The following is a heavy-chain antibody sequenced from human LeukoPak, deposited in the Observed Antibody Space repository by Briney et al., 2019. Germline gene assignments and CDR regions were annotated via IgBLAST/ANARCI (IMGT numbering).Heavy chain of an antibody. CDR1: GGSISSSNW. V-gene: IGHV4-4*02. CDR3: ARLSGSSIAARIHH. J-gene: IGHJ1*01. CDR2: IYHSGST. D-gene: IGHD6-6*01. Sequence: PSGTLSLTCAVSGGSISSSNWWSWVRQPPGKGLEWIGEIYHSGSTNYNPSLKSRVTISVDTSKNQFSLKLSSVTAADTAVYYCARLSGSSIAARIHHWGQGTLVTVSS.